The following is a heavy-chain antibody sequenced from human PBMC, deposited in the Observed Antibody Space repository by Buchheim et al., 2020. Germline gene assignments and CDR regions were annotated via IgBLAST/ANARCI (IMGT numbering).Heavy chain of an antibody. V-gene: IGHV4-34*01. Sequence: QVQLQQWGAGLLKPSETLSLTCAVYGGSFSGYYWSWIRQPPGKGLEWIGEINHSGSTNYNPSLKSRVTISVDTSKNQFSLKLSSVTAADTAVYYCARVVAGYSSSWYRIYYYYGMDVWGQGTT. CDR2: INHSGST. CDR1: GGSFSGYY. CDR3: ARVVAGYSSSWYRIYYYYGMDV. D-gene: IGHD6-13*01. J-gene: IGHJ6*02.